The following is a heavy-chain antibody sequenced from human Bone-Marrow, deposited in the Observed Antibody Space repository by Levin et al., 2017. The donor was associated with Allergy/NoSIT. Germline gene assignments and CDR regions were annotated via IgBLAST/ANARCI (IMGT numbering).Heavy chain of an antibody. Sequence: PGGSLRLSCAASGFTFSTYGMNWVRQAPGKGLEWVSSISSTTTYIYYADSVKGRFTISRDNAKNSLYLHMNSLRADDTAIYYWARELPGTDGLHDFWGQGTLVTVSS. V-gene: IGHV3-21*06. CDR3: ARELPGTDGLHDF. J-gene: IGHJ4*02. D-gene: IGHD1-1*01. CDR1: GFTFSTYG. CDR2: ISSTTTYI.